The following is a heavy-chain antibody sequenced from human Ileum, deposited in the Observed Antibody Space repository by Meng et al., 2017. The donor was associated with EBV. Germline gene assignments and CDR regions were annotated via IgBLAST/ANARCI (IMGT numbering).Heavy chain of an antibody. Sequence: LPASGPPLLTPHSTLSLTCTLPWASFSRTPSYWGGIRHPPGKGLEWIGNIFNSGSTSYSPSLKSRVTISVDTSKNQFSLKLSSVTAADTAVYYCARDYSSSWYSGGFFKYWGQGILVTVSS. CDR3: ARDYSSSWYSGGFFKY. J-gene: IGHJ1*01. V-gene: IGHV4-39*07. D-gene: IGHD6-13*01. CDR2: IFNSGST. CDR1: WASFSRTPSY.